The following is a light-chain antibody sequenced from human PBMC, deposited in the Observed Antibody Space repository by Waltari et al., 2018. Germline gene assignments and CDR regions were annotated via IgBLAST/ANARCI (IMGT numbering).Light chain of an antibody. J-gene: IGLJ1*01. CDR1: SSDIRRYNL. V-gene: IGLV2-18*02. CDR2: EVS. CDR3: FSFTSSTTYV. Sequence: QSALTQPPSVSGPPGQSVTISCTGTSSDIRRYNLFSCYQQPPGTAPKLIIYEVSNRPSGVPDRFSGSKSGNTASLTISRLQAEDESDYYCFSFTSSTTYVFGTGTKVTVL.